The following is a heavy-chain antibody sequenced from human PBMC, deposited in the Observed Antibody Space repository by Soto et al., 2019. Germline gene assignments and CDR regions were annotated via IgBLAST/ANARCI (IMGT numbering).Heavy chain of an antibody. CDR1: GFTFSSYW. CDR3: TRVGGSVSGMDV. D-gene: IGHD1-26*01. Sequence: EVQLVESGGGFVQPGGSLRLSCAASGFTFSSYWMHWVRQAPGKGLVWVSRIDNAGSTVRYADPVKGRFTISTDNAKNTLYLQMNSLRAGDTAVYYCTRVGGSVSGMDVWGQGTRVTVSS. J-gene: IGHJ6*02. CDR2: IDNAGSTV. V-gene: IGHV3-74*01.